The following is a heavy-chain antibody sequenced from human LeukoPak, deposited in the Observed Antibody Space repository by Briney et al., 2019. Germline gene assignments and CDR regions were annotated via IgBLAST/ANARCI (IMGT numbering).Heavy chain of an antibody. CDR3: TRDQFFDYDNDDAFDV. D-gene: IGHD3-22*01. J-gene: IGHJ3*01. CDR1: GFSLKTYN. CDR2: MTSSRYI. Sequence: PGGSLRLSCAASGFSLKTYNMNWVRQAPGKGLEWVSSMTSSRYIYHADSVKGRFTISRDDANNLVFLQMHSLRAEDTAIYYCTRDQFFDYDNDDAFDVWGQGTKVIVSS. V-gene: IGHV3-21*04.